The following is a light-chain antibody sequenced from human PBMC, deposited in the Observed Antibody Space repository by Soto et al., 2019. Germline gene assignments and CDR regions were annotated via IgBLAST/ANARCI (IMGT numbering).Light chain of an antibody. J-gene: IGLJ1*01. CDR2: EVS. CDR3: CSYRSGTSPYYV. V-gene: IGLV2-8*01. Sequence: QSALTQPPSASGSPGQSVTISCTGTSSDVGGYNYVSWYQQHPGKAPKLMIYEVSKRPSGVPDRFSGSKSGNTASLTVSGLQAEDEADYYCCSYRSGTSPYYVFGTGTKLTVL. CDR1: SSDVGGYNY.